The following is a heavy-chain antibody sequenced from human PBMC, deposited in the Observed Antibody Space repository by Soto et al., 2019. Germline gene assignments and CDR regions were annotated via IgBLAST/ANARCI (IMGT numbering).Heavy chain of an antibody. V-gene: IGHV1-2*02. CDR1: GDTFSGFY. CDR3: ASAAVTGTAGLDF. Sequence: ASVKVSCKASGDTFSGFYMHWVRQAPGQGLEWMGWINPNSGGTKSAEKFQGRVTMTRDTSISTAYMELSRLTSDDTAVYYCASAAVTGTAGLDFWGQGTQVTAPQ. J-gene: IGHJ4*02. CDR2: INPNSGGT. D-gene: IGHD6-19*01.